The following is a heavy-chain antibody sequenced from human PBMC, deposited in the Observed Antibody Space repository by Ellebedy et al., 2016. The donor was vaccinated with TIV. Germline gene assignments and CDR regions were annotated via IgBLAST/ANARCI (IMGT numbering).Heavy chain of an antibody. D-gene: IGHD1-26*01. CDR1: GGTFNTYA. CDR2: IIPIFGSA. CDR3: ARSEAVGTTYYFDY. J-gene: IGHJ4*02. Sequence: SVKVSXXASGGTFNTYAISWVRQAPGQGLEWMGGIIPIFGSAYYTQNFQGRVTMTADESTSTAYMELSSLNSGDTAVYYCARSEAVGTTYYFDYWGQGTLVTVSS. V-gene: IGHV1-69*13.